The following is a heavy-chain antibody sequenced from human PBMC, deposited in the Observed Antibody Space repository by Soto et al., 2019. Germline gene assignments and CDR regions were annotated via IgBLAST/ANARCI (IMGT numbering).Heavy chain of an antibody. J-gene: IGHJ5*02. V-gene: IGHV2-26*01. CDR1: GLSITDSEMG. D-gene: IGHD6-19*01. Sequence: QVTLKESGPVPVKPTETLTLICTVSGLSITDSEMGVSWIRQPPGQPLEWLAHIDSSGEKSYRTFLKSRLAISKDTSKSQIVLTMTNMDPADTATYYCARRHLAVAVSPWFDPWGQGIPVTVSS. CDR3: ARRHLAVAVSPWFDP. CDR2: IDSSGEK.